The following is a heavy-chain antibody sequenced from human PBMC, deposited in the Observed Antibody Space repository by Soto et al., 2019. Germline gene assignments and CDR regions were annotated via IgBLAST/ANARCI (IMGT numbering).Heavy chain of an antibody. J-gene: IGHJ2*01. CDR1: GGPFSSHT. Sequence: QDQLVQSGAEVKKPGSSVKVSCTAFGGPFSSHTFSWVRQAPGQVLEWMGRIIPALGTTTYAQKFQGRVTITADESVTTVYMELNSLRTEDTAVYYCARPDFGDYWYFDLWGRGTLVTVSS. CDR3: ARPDFGDYWYFDL. CDR2: IIPALGTT. D-gene: IGHD4-17*01. V-gene: IGHV1-69*08.